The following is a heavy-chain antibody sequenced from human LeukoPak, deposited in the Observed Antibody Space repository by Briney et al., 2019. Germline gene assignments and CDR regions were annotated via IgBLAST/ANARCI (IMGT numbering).Heavy chain of an antibody. Sequence: ASVKVSCKASGYTFTGYYMHWVRQAPGQGLEWMGWINPNSGGTNYAQKFQGRVTMTRDTSISTAYMELSRLRSDDTAVYYCARDSRAAADDDAFDIWGQGTMVTVSS. CDR2: INPNSGGT. CDR1: GYTFTGYY. J-gene: IGHJ3*02. CDR3: ARDSRAAADDDAFDI. V-gene: IGHV1-2*02. D-gene: IGHD6-13*01.